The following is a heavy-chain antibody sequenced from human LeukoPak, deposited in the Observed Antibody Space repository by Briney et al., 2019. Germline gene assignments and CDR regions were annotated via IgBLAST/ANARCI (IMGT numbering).Heavy chain of an antibody. D-gene: IGHD3-22*01. CDR3: ATEKDDSSGYYYFDY. CDR2: FDPEDGEI. J-gene: IGHJ4*02. Sequence: ASVKVSCKVSGYTLTELSMHWVRQAPGKGLDWMGGFDPEDGEIIYAQKFQDRVTMTEDTSTDTAYMELSSLRSDDTAVYYCATEKDDSSGYYYFDYWGQGTLATVSS. V-gene: IGHV1-24*01. CDR1: GYTLTELS.